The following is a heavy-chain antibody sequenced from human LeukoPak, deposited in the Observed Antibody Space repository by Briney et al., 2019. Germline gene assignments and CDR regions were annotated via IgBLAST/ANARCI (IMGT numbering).Heavy chain of an antibody. CDR1: GFTFSGSA. V-gene: IGHV3-73*01. J-gene: IGHJ4*02. Sequence: GGSLRLSCAASGFTFSGSAMHWVRQASGKGLEWVGRIRSKANSYATAYAASVKGRFTISRDDSKNTAYLQMNSLKTEDTAMYYCTRHTAMVLTWGQGTLVTVSS. CDR2: IRSKANSYAT. CDR3: TRHTAMVLT. D-gene: IGHD5-18*01.